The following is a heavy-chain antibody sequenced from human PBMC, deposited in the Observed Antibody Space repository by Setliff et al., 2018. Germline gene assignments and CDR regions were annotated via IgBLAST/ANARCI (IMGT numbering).Heavy chain of an antibody. V-gene: IGHV3-11*05. CDR3: ARDQFRNSGGLYS. CDR2: IGSTGVYT. Sequence: GGSLRLSCAASGFSFSDYYMSWIRQAPGKGLEWISYIGSTGVYTNYADSVKGRFTISRDNANNSLFLQLDSLRAEDTAVYYCARDQFRNSGGLYSWGQGTLVTVSS. CDR1: GFSFSDYY. D-gene: IGHD1-7*01. J-gene: IGHJ5*02.